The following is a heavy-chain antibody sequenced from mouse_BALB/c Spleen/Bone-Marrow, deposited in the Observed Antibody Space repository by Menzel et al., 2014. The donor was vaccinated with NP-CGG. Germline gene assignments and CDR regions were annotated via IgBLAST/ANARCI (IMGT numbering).Heavy chain of an antibody. V-gene: IGHV4-2*02. CDR2: INPGSSTI. CDR3: ARQTGTGAMDY. D-gene: IGHD4-1*01. CDR1: GFDSSRYW. J-gene: IGHJ4*01. Sequence: EVKLQESGGGLVQPGGSLNLSCAASGFDSSRYWMSWARQAPGKGQEWIGEINPGSSTINYTPSLKDKFIISRDNAKNTLYLQMSKVRSEDTALYYCARQTGTGAMDYWGQGTSVTVSS.